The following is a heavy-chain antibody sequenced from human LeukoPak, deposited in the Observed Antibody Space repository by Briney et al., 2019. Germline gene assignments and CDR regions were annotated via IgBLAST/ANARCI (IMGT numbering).Heavy chain of an antibody. CDR2: IIPIIDIA. D-gene: IGHD2-2*01. CDR3: ARADCSSTSCYGPFDY. Sequence: GASVKVSCKASGDTFNNYAISWVRQAPGQGLEWVARIIPIIDIANYAQQFQGRVTVSANKSSSTAYLELNSLRSEDTAVYFCARADCSSTSCYGPFDYWGQGTLVTVSS. CDR1: GDTFNNYA. J-gene: IGHJ4*02. V-gene: IGHV1-69*04.